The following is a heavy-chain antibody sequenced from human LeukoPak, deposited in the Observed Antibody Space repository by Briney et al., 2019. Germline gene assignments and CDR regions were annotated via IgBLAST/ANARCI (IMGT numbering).Heavy chain of an antibody. V-gene: IGHV4-59*01. CDR3: ASFSSGWPFDY. J-gene: IGHJ4*02. CDR2: IYYSGST. Sequence: SETLSLTCTVSGGSISSYYWSWVRQPPGKGLEWIGYIYYSGSTNYNPSLKSRVTISVDTSKNQFSLKLSSVTAADMAVYYCASFSSGWPFDYWGQGTLVTVSS. CDR1: GGSISSYY. D-gene: IGHD6-19*01.